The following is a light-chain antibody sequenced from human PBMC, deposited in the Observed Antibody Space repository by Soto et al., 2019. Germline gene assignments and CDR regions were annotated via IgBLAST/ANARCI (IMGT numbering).Light chain of an antibody. CDR2: LAS. V-gene: IGKV4-1*01. J-gene: IGKJ1*01. CDR3: QQYYSTPRT. Sequence: DIVMTQSPDSLAVSLGERATINCKSSQSVLYSSDTKNFLAWYQQKPGQPPKMLIYLASTRGPGVPDRFSGSGSGTDFTLIISSLQAEDVAVYYCQQYYSTPRTFGQGTRVEIK. CDR1: QSVLYSSDTKNF.